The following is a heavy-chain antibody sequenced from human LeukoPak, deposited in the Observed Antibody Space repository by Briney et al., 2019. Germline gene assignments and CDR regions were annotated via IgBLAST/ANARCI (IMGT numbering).Heavy chain of an antibody. D-gene: IGHD1-1*01. J-gene: IGHJ6*02. CDR3: ASSPQNAPFYYYYGMDV. V-gene: IGHV3-21*01. CDR2: ISSSSSYI. CDR1: GFTFSSYS. Sequence: GGSLRLSCAASGFTFSSYSMNWVRQAPGKGLEWVSSISSSSSYIYYADSVKGRFTISRDNAKNSLYLQMNSLRAEDTAVYYCASSPQNAPFYYYYGMDVWGQGTTVTVSS.